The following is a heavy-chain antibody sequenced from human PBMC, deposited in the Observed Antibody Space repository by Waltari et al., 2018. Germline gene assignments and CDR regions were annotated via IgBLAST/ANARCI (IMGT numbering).Heavy chain of an antibody. J-gene: IGHJ4*02. V-gene: IGHV3-48*03. CDR2: SSAKXDTI. CDR3: ASXXWYYFDY. D-gene: IGHD2-8*01. Sequence: EVQLVESXGGLVQPGGSLRLSCXASGXSFSSYERNWVRQAAGKGPEWISHSSAKXDTIYTADSVKGXFSXFRXXXKXTLDLQMXXXRAEXTAVYYCASXXWYYFDYXGQGIIITVXS. CDR1: GXSFSSYE.